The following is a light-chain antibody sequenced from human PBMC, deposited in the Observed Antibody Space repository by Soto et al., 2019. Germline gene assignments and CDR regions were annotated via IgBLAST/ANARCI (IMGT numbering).Light chain of an antibody. CDR1: SGDVGSYNL. CDR2: EVT. V-gene: IGLV2-23*02. J-gene: IGLJ3*02. CDR3: CSYAYTSTWV. Sequence: QSVLTQPASVSGSPGQSITIPCTGTSGDVGSYNLVSWYQQHPGKAPKLMIYEVTKRPSGVSNRFSGSKSGNTASLTISGLQAEDEADYYCCSYAYTSTWVFGGGTELTVL.